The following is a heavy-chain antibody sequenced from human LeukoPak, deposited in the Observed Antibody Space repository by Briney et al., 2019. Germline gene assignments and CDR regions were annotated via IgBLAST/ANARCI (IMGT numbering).Heavy chain of an antibody. CDR1: GFTFSSYG. D-gene: IGHD3-22*01. Sequence: PGGSLRLSCAASGFTFSSYGMSWVRQAPGKGLEWVSAISGSGGSTYYADSVKGRFTISRDNSKNTLYLQMNSLRAEDTAVYYCAKDDSSGYYHPPNWFDPWGQGTLVTVSS. J-gene: IGHJ5*02. CDR2: ISGSGGST. V-gene: IGHV3-23*01. CDR3: AKDDSSGYYHPPNWFDP.